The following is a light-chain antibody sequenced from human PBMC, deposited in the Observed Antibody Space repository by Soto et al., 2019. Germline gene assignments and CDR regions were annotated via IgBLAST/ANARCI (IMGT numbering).Light chain of an antibody. CDR3: QVWDSSSDHRV. CDR2: YDR. CDR1: DIGSQS. Sequence: SYVLTQPPSVSVAPGKTARISCGGNDIGSQSVHWYQQKAGQAPVLLIYYDRERPSGIPERFSGSNSGNTVTLTISRVEAGDEADYYCQVWDSSSDHRVFGGGTKLTVL. V-gene: IGLV3-21*04. J-gene: IGLJ3*02.